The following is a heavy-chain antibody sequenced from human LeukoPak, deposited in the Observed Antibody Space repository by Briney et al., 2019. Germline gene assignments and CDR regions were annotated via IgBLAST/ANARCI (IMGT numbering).Heavy chain of an antibody. Sequence: ASVKVSCKASGGTFSSYAISWVRQAPGQGLEWMGWINPNSGGTNYAQKFQGRVTMTRDTSISTAYMELSRLRSDDTAVYYCAREDVVVPAAANYWGQGTLVTVSS. CDR1: GGTFSSYA. V-gene: IGHV1-2*02. CDR3: AREDVVVPAAANY. D-gene: IGHD2-2*01. CDR2: INPNSGGT. J-gene: IGHJ4*02.